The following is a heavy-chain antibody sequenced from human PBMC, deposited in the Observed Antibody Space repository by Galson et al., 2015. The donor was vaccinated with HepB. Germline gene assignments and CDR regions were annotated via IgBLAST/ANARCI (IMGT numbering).Heavy chain of an antibody. J-gene: IGHJ3*02. V-gene: IGHV3-33*01. CDR2: IWYDGSNK. CDR3: ATATGYAFDI. CDR1: GFTFSSYG. D-gene: IGHD1-14*01. Sequence: SLRLSCAASGFTFSSYGMHWVRQAPGKGLEWVAVIWYDGSNKYYADSVKSRFTISRDNSKNTLYLQMNSLRAEDTAVYYCATATGYAFDIWGQGTMVTVSS.